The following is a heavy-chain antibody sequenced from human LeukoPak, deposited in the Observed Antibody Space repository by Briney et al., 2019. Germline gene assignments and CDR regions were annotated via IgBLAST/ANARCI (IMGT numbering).Heavy chain of an antibody. CDR1: GGSYSCYY. CDR2: INHSGRT. J-gene: IGHJ4*02. D-gene: IGHD6-13*01. CDR3: ARGSDTAAGLY. Sequence: SVTLSLTCAVYGGSYSCYYWSWIRQPPGKGREWLGEINHSGRTNYNPSLKSRVPISVDSFKNQFSLKVSSVTAADTAVYYCARGSDTAAGLYWGQGTLVTVSS. V-gene: IGHV4-34*01.